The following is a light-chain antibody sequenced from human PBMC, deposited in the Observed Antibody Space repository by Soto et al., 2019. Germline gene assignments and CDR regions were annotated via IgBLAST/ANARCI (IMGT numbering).Light chain of an antibody. CDR2: GND. CDR3: AAWDDSRNGPV. J-gene: IGLJ3*02. CDR1: SSNIGRNT. Sequence: QSVLTQPPSASGTPGQRVTISCSGSSSNIGRNTVNWYQELPGTAPKLLIYGNDQRPSGVPDRFSGSKSGTSASLAISGLQSEDEADYYCAAWDDSRNGPVFGGGTKLTVL. V-gene: IGLV1-44*01.